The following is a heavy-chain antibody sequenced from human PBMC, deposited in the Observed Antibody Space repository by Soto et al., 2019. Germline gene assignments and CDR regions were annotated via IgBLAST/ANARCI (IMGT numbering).Heavy chain of an antibody. Sequence: QLQLQESGPGLVKPSETLSLTCTVSGGSISDYYWSWIRQPPGKGLEWIGHIHYSGSTNYNSSLKSRVTRSPHTAQKHFSLKLTSVTAADTAVYYCARGRYRSVWYLGYWGQGTLVTVSS. CDR3: ARGRYRSVWYLGY. V-gene: IGHV4-59*01. CDR1: GGSISDYY. D-gene: IGHD6-19*01. J-gene: IGHJ4*02. CDR2: IHYSGST.